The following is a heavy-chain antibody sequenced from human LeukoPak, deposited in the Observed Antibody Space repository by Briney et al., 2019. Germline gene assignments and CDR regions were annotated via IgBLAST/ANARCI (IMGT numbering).Heavy chain of an antibody. D-gene: IGHD3-3*01. CDR3: ARAPYYDFNFDY. CDR2: ISGSGGST. CDR1: GFTFSSYA. J-gene: IGHJ4*02. Sequence: GGSLRLSCAASGFTFSSYAMSWVRQAPGKGLEWVSAISGSGGSTYYADSVKGRFTISRDNPKNTLYLQMNSLRAEDTAVYYCARAPYYDFNFDYWGQGTLVTVSS. V-gene: IGHV3-23*01.